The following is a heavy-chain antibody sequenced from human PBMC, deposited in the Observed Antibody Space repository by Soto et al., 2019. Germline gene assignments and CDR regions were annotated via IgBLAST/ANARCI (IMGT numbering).Heavy chain of an antibody. CDR3: AKEEATAQFEY. CDR1: GFTVSSHY. D-gene: IGHD1-26*01. Sequence: GGSLRLSCAASGFTVSSHYMTWVRQAPGKGLEWVSSIYSSGDTYHADSVKGRFTISRDNPKNTLYLQMNSLRAEDTAVYYCAKEEATAQFEYWGQGTLVTVSS. V-gene: IGHV3-53*01. J-gene: IGHJ4*02. CDR2: IYSSGDT.